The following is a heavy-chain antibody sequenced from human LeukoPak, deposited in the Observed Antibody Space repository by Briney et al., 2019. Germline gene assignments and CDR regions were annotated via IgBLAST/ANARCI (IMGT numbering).Heavy chain of an antibody. CDR1: GGSISSYY. Sequence: TSETLSLTCTVSGGSISSYYWSWIRQPPGKGLEWIGYIYYSGSTNYNPSLKSRVTISVDTSKNQFSLKLSSVTAADTAVYYCARQGPPYYYYGMDVWGQGTTVTVSS. V-gene: IGHV4-59*08. CDR3: ARQGPPYYYYGMDV. J-gene: IGHJ6*02. CDR2: IYYSGST.